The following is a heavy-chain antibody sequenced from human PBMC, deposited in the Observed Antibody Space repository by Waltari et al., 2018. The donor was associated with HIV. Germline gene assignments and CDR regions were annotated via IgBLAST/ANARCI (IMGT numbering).Heavy chain of an antibody. CDR3: ARGLVAVGGSYYGVDV. D-gene: IGHD2-8*02. J-gene: IGHJ6*02. Sequence: EVQLVESGGGLVKPGGSLRLSCAASGFPFSNYAMNWVRQAPGKGLQWVSYISSSSRYIYYADSVKGRFTISRDNAKNSLFLQMSSLRDEDTAVYYCARGLVAVGGSYYGVDVWGQGTTVSVSS. CDR1: GFPFSNYA. CDR2: ISSSSRYI. V-gene: IGHV3-21*02.